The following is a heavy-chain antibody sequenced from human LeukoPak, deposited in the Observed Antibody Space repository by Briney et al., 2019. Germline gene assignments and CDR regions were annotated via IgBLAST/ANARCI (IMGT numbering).Heavy chain of an antibody. CDR3: AKILTGTGPTIEV. Sequence: SETLSLTCTVSGGSISGYYWSWIRQPPGKGLEWIAYIYYNGISNYNPSLKSRVIISVDSSKNQFSLKLTSVTAADTAVYYCAKILTGTGPTIEVWGQGAPVP. CDR1: GGSISGYY. CDR2: IYYNGIS. D-gene: IGHD1-14*01. J-gene: IGHJ6*02. V-gene: IGHV4-59*01.